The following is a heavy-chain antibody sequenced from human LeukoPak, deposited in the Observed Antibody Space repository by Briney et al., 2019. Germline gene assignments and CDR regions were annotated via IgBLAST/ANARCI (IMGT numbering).Heavy chain of an antibody. J-gene: IGHJ4*02. CDR3: AKYRMVRGVIVDPPDY. CDR2: ISGSGGST. V-gene: IGHV3-23*01. Sequence: GGSLRLSCAASGFTFSSYAMSWVRQAPGKGLEWVSAISGSGGSTYYADSVKGRFTISRDNSKNTLYLQMNSLRAEDTAVYYCAKYRMVRGVIVDPPDYWGQGTLVTVSS. D-gene: IGHD3-10*01. CDR1: GFTFSSYA.